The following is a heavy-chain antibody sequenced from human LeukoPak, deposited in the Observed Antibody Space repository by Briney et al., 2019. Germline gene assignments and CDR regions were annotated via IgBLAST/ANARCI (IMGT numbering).Heavy chain of an antibody. CDR1: GGSIGNFY. Sequence: PSETLSLTCTVSGGSIGNFYWNWIRQPAGKGLEWIGRIFTTGSTNYNPSLESRVTMSVDTSKNQFSLKLASVTAADTAIYYCAKGAGGFSYYNWFDPWGQGTLVTVSS. J-gene: IGHJ5*02. CDR2: IFTTGST. V-gene: IGHV4-4*07. D-gene: IGHD5-18*01. CDR3: AKGAGGFSYYNWFDP.